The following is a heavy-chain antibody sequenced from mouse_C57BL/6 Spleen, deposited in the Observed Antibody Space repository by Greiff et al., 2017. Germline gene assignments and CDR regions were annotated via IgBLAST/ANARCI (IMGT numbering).Heavy chain of an antibody. CDR3: ARFGSSYYAMDY. Sequence: VQLQQSGAELVKPGASVKLSCKASGYTFTSYWMHWVKQRPGQGLEWIGMIHPNSGSTNYNEKFKSKATLTVDKSSSTAYMQLSSLTSEDSAVYYCARFGSSYYAMDYWGQGTSVTVSS. CDR1: GYTFTSYW. V-gene: IGHV1-64*01. CDR2: IHPNSGST. D-gene: IGHD1-1*01. J-gene: IGHJ4*01.